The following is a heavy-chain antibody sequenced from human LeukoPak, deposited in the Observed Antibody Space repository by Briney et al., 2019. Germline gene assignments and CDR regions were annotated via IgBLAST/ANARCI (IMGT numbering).Heavy chain of an antibody. CDR3: ARGHMVEATMDSFDI. Sequence: GGSLRLSCAASEFTFSSHAMIWVRQAPGKGLEWVSSIISTSSNIFYADSVKGRFTISRDNAKNSLYLQMNSLRAEDTANYYCARGHMVEATMDSFDIWGQGTMVTVSS. CDR2: IISTSSNI. D-gene: IGHD2-21*02. J-gene: IGHJ3*02. CDR1: EFTFSSHA. V-gene: IGHV3-21*01.